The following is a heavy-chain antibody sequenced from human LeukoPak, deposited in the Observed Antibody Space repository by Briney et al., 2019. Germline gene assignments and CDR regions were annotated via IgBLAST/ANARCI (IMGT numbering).Heavy chain of an antibody. Sequence: GGSLRLSCAASGFTFSSHDMHWVRQAPGKGLEWVAFISYDGGKKDYADSVKGRFTISRDNSRNTLYLQMNSLRAEDTAVYYCARGGGTPTYYYGSDWGQGTLVTVSS. V-gene: IGHV3-30*03. J-gene: IGHJ4*02. CDR3: ARGGGTPTYYYGSD. CDR1: GFTFSSHD. D-gene: IGHD3-10*01. CDR2: ISYDGGKK.